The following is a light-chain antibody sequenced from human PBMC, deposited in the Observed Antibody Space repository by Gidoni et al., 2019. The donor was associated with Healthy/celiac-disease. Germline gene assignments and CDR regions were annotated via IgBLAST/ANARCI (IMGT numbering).Light chain of an antibody. CDR3: QQSYSTRPWT. J-gene: IGKJ1*01. V-gene: IGKV1-39*01. CDR2: AAS. Sequence: DIQMTQSPSSLSASVGDRVTITCRASQSISSYLNWYQQKPGKAPKLLIYAASSLQSGVPSRFSGSGSGTDFTLTISSLQPEDFATYYCQQSYSTRPWTFXQXTEVEIK. CDR1: QSISSY.